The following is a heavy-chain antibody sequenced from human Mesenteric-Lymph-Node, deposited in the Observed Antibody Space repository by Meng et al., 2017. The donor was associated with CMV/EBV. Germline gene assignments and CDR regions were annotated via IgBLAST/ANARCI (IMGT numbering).Heavy chain of an antibody. CDR3: AGQRRGYCSGGSCYYFDD. D-gene: IGHD2-15*01. CDR1: SITNNNW. Sequence: SITNNNWWSWVRQPPGKGLEWIGEIYHGGSTNYNPSLKSRVTISVDKSKNQFSLKLSSVTAADTAVYYCAGQRRGYCSGGSCYYFDDWGQGTLVTVSS. J-gene: IGHJ4*02. V-gene: IGHV4-4*02. CDR2: IYHGGST.